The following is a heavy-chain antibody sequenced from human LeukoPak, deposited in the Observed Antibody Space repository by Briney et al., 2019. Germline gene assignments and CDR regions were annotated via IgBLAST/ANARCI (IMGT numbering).Heavy chain of an antibody. CDR3: ARDPPYSSSWSYYMDV. V-gene: IGHV4-4*07. CDR2: IYTSGGT. D-gene: IGHD6-13*01. J-gene: IGHJ6*03. Sequence: SETLSLTCTVSGGSISSYYWSWIRQPAGKRLEWIGRIYTSGGTNYNPSLKSRVTMSVDTSKNQFSLKLSSVTAADTAVYYCARDPPYSSSWSYYMDVWGKGTTVTVSS. CDR1: GGSISSYY.